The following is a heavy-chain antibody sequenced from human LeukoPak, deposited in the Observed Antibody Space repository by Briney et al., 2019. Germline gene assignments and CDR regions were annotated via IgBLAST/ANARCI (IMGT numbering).Heavy chain of an antibody. CDR1: GGTFSSYA. CDR3: ARSWFMKGCFDP. D-gene: IGHD6-13*01. V-gene: IGHV1-69*04. Sequence: SVKVSCKAAGGTFSSYAISLVRQAPGQGLEWMGRIIPILGIANYAQKFQGRVTITADKSTSTAYMELSSLRSEDTAVYYCARSWFMKGCFDPWGQGTLVTVSS. CDR2: IIPILGIA. J-gene: IGHJ5*02.